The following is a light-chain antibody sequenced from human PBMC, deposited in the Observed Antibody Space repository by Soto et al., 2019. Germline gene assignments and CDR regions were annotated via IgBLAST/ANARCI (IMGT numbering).Light chain of an antibody. V-gene: IGLV1-40*01. CDR2: GNS. CDR3: QSYDRSLSGWV. J-gene: IGLJ3*02. CDR1: SSNIGAGYD. Sequence: QSVLTQPPSVSGAPGQRVTISCTGRSSNIGAGYDVHWYQQLPGTAPKLLIYGNSNRPSGVPDRFSGSKSGTSASLAITGLQAEDEADYYCQSYDRSLSGWVFGGGTKLTVL.